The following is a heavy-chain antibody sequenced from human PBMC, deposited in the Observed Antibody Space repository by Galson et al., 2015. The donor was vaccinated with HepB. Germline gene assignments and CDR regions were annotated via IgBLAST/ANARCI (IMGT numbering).Heavy chain of an antibody. V-gene: IGHV1-3*01. J-gene: IGHJ2*01. Sequence: SVKVSCKASGYTFTSYAMHWVRQAPGQRLEWMGWIDAGNGNTKYSQKFQGRVTITRDTSASTAYMELSSLRSEDMAVYYCARGPRSSSNWYFDLWGRGTLVTVSS. CDR2: IDAGNGNT. D-gene: IGHD6-6*01. CDR3: ARGPRSSSNWYFDL. CDR1: GYTFTSYA.